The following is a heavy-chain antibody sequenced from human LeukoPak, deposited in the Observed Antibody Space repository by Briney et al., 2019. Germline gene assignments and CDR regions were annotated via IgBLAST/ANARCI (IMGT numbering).Heavy chain of an antibody. CDR1: GGSISSSSYY. J-gene: IGHJ6*03. CDR3: ARDLYSSSYYMDV. D-gene: IGHD6-13*01. V-gene: IGHV3-11*04. CDR2: ISSSGSTI. Sequence: LSLTCTVSGGSISSSSYYWGWIRQAPGKGLEWVSYISSSGSTIYYADSVKGRFTISRDNAKKSLYLQMNSLRAEDTAVYYCARDLYSSSYYMDVWGKGTTVTVSS.